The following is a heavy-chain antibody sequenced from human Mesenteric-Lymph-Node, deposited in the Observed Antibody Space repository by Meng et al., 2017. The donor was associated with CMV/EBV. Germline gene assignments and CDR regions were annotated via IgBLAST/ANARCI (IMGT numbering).Heavy chain of an antibody. J-gene: IGHJ3*02. CDR1: GFTLNKYD. CDR3: ARGGIWGSPDAFDI. V-gene: IGHV3-13*03. Sequence: GESLKISCAACGFTLNKYDMLWVRQAAGKGLEWLSVVGIAGDTNFPGSVKGQFPICREDAKNSLYLQMNSLRAGDTAVYYCARGGIWGSPDAFDIWGQGTMVTVSS. CDR2: VGIAGDT. D-gene: IGHD2-15*01.